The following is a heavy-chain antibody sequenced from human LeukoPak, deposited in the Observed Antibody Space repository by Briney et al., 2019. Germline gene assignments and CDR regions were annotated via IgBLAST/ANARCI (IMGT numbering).Heavy chain of an antibody. Sequence: GGSLRLSCAASGFTFSSYAMSWVRQAPGKGLEWVSAISGSGGSTYYADSVKGRFIISRDNSKNTLYLQMNSLRAEDTAVYYCAREFGEGGGYYFDYWGQGTLVTVSS. CDR3: AREFGEGGGYYFDY. CDR1: GFTFSSYA. CDR2: ISGSGGST. J-gene: IGHJ4*02. V-gene: IGHV3-23*01. D-gene: IGHD3-10*01.